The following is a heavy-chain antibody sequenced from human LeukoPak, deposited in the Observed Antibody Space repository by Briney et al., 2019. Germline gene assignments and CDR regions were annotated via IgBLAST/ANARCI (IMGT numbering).Heavy chain of an antibody. CDR1: GGSISSSSYY. V-gene: IGHV4-39*01. Sequence: SETLSLTCTVSGGSISSSSYYWGWIRQPPGKGLEWIGSIYYSGSTYYNPSLKSRVTISVDTSKNQSSLKLSSVTAADTAVYYCARHRAPQRMATIDYWGQGTLVTVSS. CDR2: IYYSGST. D-gene: IGHD5-12*01. CDR3: ARHRAPQRMATIDY. J-gene: IGHJ4*02.